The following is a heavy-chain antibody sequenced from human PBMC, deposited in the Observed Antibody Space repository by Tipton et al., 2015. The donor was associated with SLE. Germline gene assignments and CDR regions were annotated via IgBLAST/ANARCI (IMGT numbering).Heavy chain of an antibody. CDR2: IHYSGST. J-gene: IGHJ4*02. CDR1: GGSISRANYY. D-gene: IGHD3-3*01. CDR3: ASAGNYDFWSGYYTMGY. Sequence: TLSLTCTVSGGSISRANYYWSWIRQPPGKGLEWIGYIHYSGSTYYNPSLKSRLTISVDTSKNQFSLKLSSVTAADTAVYYCASAGNYDFWSGYYTMGYWGQGTLVTVSS. V-gene: IGHV4-30-4*08.